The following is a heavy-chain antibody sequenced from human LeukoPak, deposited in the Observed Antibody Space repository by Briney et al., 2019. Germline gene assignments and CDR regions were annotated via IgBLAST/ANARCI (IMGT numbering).Heavy chain of an antibody. CDR2: ITRSSIYM. V-gene: IGHV3-21*01. CDR1: GFTFSSYW. J-gene: IGHJ4*02. CDR3: ARDRQYWEPLDY. D-gene: IGHD1-26*01. Sequence: PGGSLRLSCAASGFTFSSYWMHWVRQAPGKGLEWVSSITRSSIYMYYADSVKGRFTISRDNAKNSLYLQMNSLRAEDTAVYYCARDRQYWEPLDYWGQGTLVTVSS.